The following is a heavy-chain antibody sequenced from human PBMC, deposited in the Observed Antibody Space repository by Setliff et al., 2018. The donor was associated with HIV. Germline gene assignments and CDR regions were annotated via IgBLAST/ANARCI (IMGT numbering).Heavy chain of an antibody. J-gene: IGHJ6*03. CDR3: ARDDGLARGLRYDHFYYYMDV. Sequence: ASVKVSCKVYGYTLSELSIHWVRQAPGKGLEWMGYFDPQDGETVYAQKFQGRVTLTEDTSTGTAYMELSGLRSEDTAVYYCARDDGLARGLRYDHFYYYMDVWGKGTTVTVSS. D-gene: IGHD3-10*01. CDR2: FDPQDGET. CDR1: GYTLSELS. V-gene: IGHV1-24*01.